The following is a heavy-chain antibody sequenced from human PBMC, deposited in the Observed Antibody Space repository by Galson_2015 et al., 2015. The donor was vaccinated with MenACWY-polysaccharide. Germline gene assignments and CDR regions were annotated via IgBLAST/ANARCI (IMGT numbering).Heavy chain of an antibody. CDR1: GFTFTSYA. V-gene: IGHV3-23*01. CDR2: IRSCGTNT. J-gene: IGHJ5*02. Sequence: SLRLSCAASGFTFTSYAMSWVRQAPGKGLEWVSAIRSCGTNTYYADSVKGRFTISRDNSKSTLYLQMNSLRAEDTAVYYCAKDSTDFWSVAGRFDHWGQGAPVTVSS. D-gene: IGHD3-3*01. CDR3: AKDSTDFWSVAGRFDH.